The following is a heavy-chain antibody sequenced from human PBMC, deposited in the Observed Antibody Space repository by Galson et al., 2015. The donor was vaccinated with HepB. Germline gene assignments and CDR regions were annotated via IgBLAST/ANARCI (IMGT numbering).Heavy chain of an antibody. CDR2: ISTRSSDI. Sequence: SLRLSCAASGFTFSIYSMNWVRQAPGKGLEWVSYISTRSSDIYYADSVKGRSTMSRDNAKNSLYLQMNSLRAEDTAVYYCARPCGGDCFGAFDIWGQGTMVTVSS. CDR1: GFTFSIYS. V-gene: IGHV3-48*01. D-gene: IGHD2-21*02. CDR3: ARPCGGDCFGAFDI. J-gene: IGHJ3*02.